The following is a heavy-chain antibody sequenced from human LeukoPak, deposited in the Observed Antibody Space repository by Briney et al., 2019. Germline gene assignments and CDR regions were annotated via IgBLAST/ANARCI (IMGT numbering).Heavy chain of an antibody. Sequence: GGSLRLSCAASGFTFSSYGMHWVRQAPGKGVEWVAVISYDGSNKYYADSVKGRFTISRDNSKNTLYLQMNSLRAEDTAVFYCAKTAHCSGGSCPYQYYYGMDVWGQGTTVTVSS. CDR3: AKTAHCSGGSCPYQYYYGMDV. D-gene: IGHD2-15*01. V-gene: IGHV3-30*18. CDR2: ISYDGSNK. J-gene: IGHJ6*02. CDR1: GFTFSSYG.